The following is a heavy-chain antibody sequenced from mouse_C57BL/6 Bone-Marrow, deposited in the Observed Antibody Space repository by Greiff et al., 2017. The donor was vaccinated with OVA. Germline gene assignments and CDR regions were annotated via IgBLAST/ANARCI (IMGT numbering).Heavy chain of an antibody. CDR3: ARRKDYFDY. V-gene: IGHV5-6*01. Sequence: EVQLVESGGDLVKPGGSLKLSCAASGFTFSSYGMSWVRQTPDKRLEWVATISSGGSYTYYPDSVKGRFTISRDNAKNTLYLQMSSLKSEDTAMYYCARRKDYFDYWGQGTTLTVSS. J-gene: IGHJ2*01. CDR2: ISSGGSYT. CDR1: GFTFSSYG.